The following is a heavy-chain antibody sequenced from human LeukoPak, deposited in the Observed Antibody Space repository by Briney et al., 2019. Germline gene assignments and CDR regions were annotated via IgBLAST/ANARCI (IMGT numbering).Heavy chain of an antibody. Sequence: GGSLRLSCAASGFTFSSYGMNWVRQAPGKGLEWVSSISGSGGRTHYADSVRGRFTISRDNSKNTLYLQMDSLRAEDTAVYYCATPPTVTRNYWGQGTLVTVSS. CDR3: ATPPTVTRNY. CDR1: GFTFSSYG. V-gene: IGHV3-23*01. CDR2: ISGSGGRT. J-gene: IGHJ4*02. D-gene: IGHD4-17*01.